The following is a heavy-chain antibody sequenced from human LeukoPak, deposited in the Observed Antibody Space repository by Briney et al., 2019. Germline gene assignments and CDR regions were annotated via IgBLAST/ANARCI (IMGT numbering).Heavy chain of an antibody. Sequence: GGSLRLSCAASGFTFSSYGMHWVRQAPGKGLEWVAVIWYDGSNKYYADSVKGRFTISRDNSKNTLYLQMNSLRAEDTAVYYCARDHYSGNSPPSDYWGQGTLVTVSS. CDR3: ARDHYSGNSPPSDY. D-gene: IGHD4-23*01. J-gene: IGHJ4*02. CDR2: IWYDGSNK. V-gene: IGHV3-33*01. CDR1: GFTFSSYG.